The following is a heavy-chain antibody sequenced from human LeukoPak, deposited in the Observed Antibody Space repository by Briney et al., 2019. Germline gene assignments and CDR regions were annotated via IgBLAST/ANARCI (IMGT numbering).Heavy chain of an antibody. CDR3: ARDVGGTVDF. D-gene: IGHD1-26*01. CDR1: GFTFSNYG. CDR2: IWYDGSNE. Sequence: PGGSLRLSCAASGFTFSNYGMHWVRQAPGKGLEWVAVIWYDGSNEFYADSVKGRFTISRDNSKNTLYLQMNSLRAEDTAVYYCARDVGGTVDFWGQGTLVSVSS. V-gene: IGHV3-33*01. J-gene: IGHJ4*02.